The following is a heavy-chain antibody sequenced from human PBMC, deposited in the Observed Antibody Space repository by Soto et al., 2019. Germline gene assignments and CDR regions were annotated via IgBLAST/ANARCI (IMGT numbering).Heavy chain of an antibody. CDR3: ARDGMVGELRGMDV. CDR1: RYTFNSYG. CDR2: ISPYNGNT. V-gene: IGHV1-18*01. Sequence: QAQLVQSGAEVMKPGASVKVSCKASRYTFNSYGISWVRQAPGQGLEWMGWISPYNGNTNYAPKLQGRVTMTTDTSTSTAYMELRSLRSDDTAVYFFARDGMVGELRGMDVWGQGTTVTVSS. D-gene: IGHD3-10*02. J-gene: IGHJ6*02.